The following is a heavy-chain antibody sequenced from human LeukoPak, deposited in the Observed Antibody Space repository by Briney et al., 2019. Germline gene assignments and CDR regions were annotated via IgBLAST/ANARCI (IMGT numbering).Heavy chain of an antibody. J-gene: IGHJ6*03. V-gene: IGHV1-18*01. CDR2: ISAYSGKT. CDR3: ARAAGTVIPSLGISIAYFYCMDV. Sequence: ASVTVSFMASGYTFTSYGISWVRQAPAQGLEWMGWISAYSGKTNYVQKPQGRVTLTTVTSTSTAYMELRCLRSDGTAVYYCARAAGTVIPSLGISIAYFYCMDVWGKGTKVTVSS. D-gene: IGHD3-16*02. CDR1: GYTFTSYG.